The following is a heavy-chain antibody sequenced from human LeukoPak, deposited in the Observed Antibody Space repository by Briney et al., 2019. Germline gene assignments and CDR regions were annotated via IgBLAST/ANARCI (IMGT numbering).Heavy chain of an antibody. D-gene: IGHD1-26*01. Sequence: GGSLRLSCAASGFTFSSYSMNWVRQAPGKGLEWVSYISSSSSTIYYADSVKGRFTISRDNAKNSLYLQMNSLRAEDTAVYYCASYIVGPTLDYWGQGTLVTVSS. CDR1: GFTFSSYS. CDR3: ASYIVGPTLDY. J-gene: IGHJ4*02. V-gene: IGHV3-48*04. CDR2: ISSSSSTI.